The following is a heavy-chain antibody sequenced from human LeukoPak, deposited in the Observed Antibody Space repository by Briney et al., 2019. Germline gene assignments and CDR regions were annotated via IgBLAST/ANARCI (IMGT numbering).Heavy chain of an antibody. CDR3: ARQDSSGYYYHVDY. D-gene: IGHD3-22*01. J-gene: IGHJ4*02. V-gene: IGHV3-21*01. CDR2: ISSSSSYI. Sequence: GGSLRLSCAASGFTFSSYSMNWVRQAPGKGLEWVSSISSSSSYIYYADSVKGRFTISRYNAKNSLYLQMNSLRAEDTAVYYCARQDSSGYYYHVDYWGQGTLVTVSS. CDR1: GFTFSSYS.